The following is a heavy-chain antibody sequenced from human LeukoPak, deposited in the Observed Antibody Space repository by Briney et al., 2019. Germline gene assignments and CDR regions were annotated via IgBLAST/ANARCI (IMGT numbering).Heavy chain of an antibody. V-gene: IGHV3-30*02. D-gene: IGHD3-22*01. Sequence: GGSLRLSCAASGFTFSSYGMHWVRQAPGKGLEWEAFIRYDGSNKYYADSVKGRFTISRDNSKNTLFLQMTSLRAEDTAVYYCAKDRSSGLQGFDVWGQGTMVTVSS. CDR2: IRYDGSNK. CDR1: GFTFSSYG. J-gene: IGHJ3*01. CDR3: AKDRSSGLQGFDV.